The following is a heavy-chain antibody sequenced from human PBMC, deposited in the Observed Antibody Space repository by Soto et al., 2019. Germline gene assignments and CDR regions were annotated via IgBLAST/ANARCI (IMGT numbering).Heavy chain of an antibody. Sequence: GGSLRLSCSASGFTFSSYAMHWVRQAPGKGLEYVSAISSNGGSTYYADSVKGRFTISRDNYKNTLYLQMSSLRAEDTAVYDGVKERSAAGTFDIWGQGTMVTVSS. D-gene: IGHD6-13*01. CDR2: ISSNGGST. CDR3: VKERSAAGTFDI. V-gene: IGHV3-64D*09. CDR1: GFTFSSYA. J-gene: IGHJ3*02.